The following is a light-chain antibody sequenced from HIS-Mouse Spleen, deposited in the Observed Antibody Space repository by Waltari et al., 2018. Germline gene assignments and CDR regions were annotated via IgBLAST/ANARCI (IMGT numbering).Light chain of an antibody. J-gene: IGLJ2*01. CDR3: CSYAGSSTVV. CDR2: EGS. CDR1: SSDVGSYNL. Sequence: QSALTQPASVSGSPGQSITISCTGTSSDVGSYNLVPWYQQHPGKAPKLMIYEGSKRPSGVSNSFSGSKSGNTASLTISGLQAEDEADYYCCSYAGSSTVVFGGGTKLTVL. V-gene: IGLV2-23*01.